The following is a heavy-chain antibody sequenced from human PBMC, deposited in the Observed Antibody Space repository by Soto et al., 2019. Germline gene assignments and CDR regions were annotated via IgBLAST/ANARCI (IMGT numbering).Heavy chain of an antibody. CDR1: GGSVSSGSYY. CDR2: IHYSGST. D-gene: IGHD2-15*01. Sequence: PSETLSLTCTVSGGSVSSGSYYWSWIRQPPGKGLEWIGYIHYSGSTNYNPSLKSRVAISLDTSKSQFSLKLTSVTATDTAVYYCAGSVYRNCSGGSCYQPRHAFDIWGQGTMVTVSS. CDR3: AGSVYRNCSGGSCYQPRHAFDI. V-gene: IGHV4-61*01. J-gene: IGHJ3*02.